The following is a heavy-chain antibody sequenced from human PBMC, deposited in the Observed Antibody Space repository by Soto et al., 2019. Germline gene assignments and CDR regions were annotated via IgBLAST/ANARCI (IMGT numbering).Heavy chain of an antibody. V-gene: IGHV4-4*07. CDR3: ARQRLVASWFDP. D-gene: IGHD6-6*01. CDR2: IYTSGST. Sequence: SETLSLTCTVSGGSISSYYCSWIRQPAGKGLEWIGRIYTSGSTNYNPSLKSRVTMSVDTSKNQFSLKLSSVTAADTAVYYCARQRLVASWFDPWGQGTLVTVSS. J-gene: IGHJ5*02. CDR1: GGSISSYY.